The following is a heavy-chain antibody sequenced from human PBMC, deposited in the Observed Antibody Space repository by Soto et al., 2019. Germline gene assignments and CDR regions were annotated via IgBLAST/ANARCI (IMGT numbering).Heavy chain of an antibody. CDR1: GGSISSGGYY. CDR3: ARSIFP. D-gene: IGHD6-6*01. CDR2: IYYSGST. V-gene: IGHV4-31*01. Sequence: QVQLQESGPGLVKPSQTLSLTCTVSGGSISSGGYYWSWIRQHPGKGLEWIGYIYYSGSTYYNQSHTSQFTTSLDTSKNQFSLNLSSVTATEPAVYYCARSIFPWGHGTLVTVSS. J-gene: IGHJ5*02.